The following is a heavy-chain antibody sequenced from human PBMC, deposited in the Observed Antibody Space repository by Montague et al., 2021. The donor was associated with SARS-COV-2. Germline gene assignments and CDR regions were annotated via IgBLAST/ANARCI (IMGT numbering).Heavy chain of an antibody. CDR1: GFSLRSDDEG. V-gene: IGHV2-5*01. CDR2: IYWNGDK. D-gene: IGHD3-10*01. J-gene: IGHJ4*02. CDR3: AHRGMIRGLIFDY. Sequence: VKPTQTLTLTCTFSGFSLRSDDEGVAWIRQSPGQALEWLAFIYWNGDKRYSPSLQRRLTITKDTSENQVVLTMTNMDPVDTATYYCAHRGMIRGLIFDYWGQGTLVTVSS.